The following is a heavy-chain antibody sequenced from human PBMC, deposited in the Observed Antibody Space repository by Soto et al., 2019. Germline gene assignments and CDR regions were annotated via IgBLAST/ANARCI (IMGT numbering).Heavy chain of an antibody. CDR2: ISRVDAST. Sequence: PGGSLRLSCAASGLTFNTYAMNWVRQAPGKGLEWVSAISRVDASTYYADSVTGRFTISRDNSQNTLYLQMNSLRAADTALYYCVAGGSGRHFGSCFYFWGQGTTVTVSS. CDR3: VAGGSGRHFGSCFYF. D-gene: IGHD1-26*01. J-gene: IGHJ4*02. CDR1: GLTFNTYA. V-gene: IGHV3-23*01.